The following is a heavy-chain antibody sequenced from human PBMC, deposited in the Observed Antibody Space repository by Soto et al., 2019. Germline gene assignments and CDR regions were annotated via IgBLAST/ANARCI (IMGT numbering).Heavy chain of an antibody. CDR3: AKDDVYCTNGVCARGYYYYGVDV. D-gene: IGHD2-8*01. CDR1: GFTFSSYG. V-gene: IGHV3-30*18. CDR2: ISYDGSNK. Sequence: QVQLVESGGGVVQPGRSLRLSCAASGFTFSSYGMHWVRQAPGKGLEWVAVISYDGSNKYYADSVKGRFTISRDNSKNTMYLQMNSLRAEDTAVYYCAKDDVYCTNGVCARGYYYYGVDVWCQGTTVTVSS. J-gene: IGHJ6*02.